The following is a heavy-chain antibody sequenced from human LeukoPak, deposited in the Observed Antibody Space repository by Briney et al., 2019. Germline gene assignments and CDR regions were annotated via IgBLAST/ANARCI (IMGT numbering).Heavy chain of an antibody. J-gene: IGHJ6*03. CDR1: GYTFTSYD. D-gene: IGHD6-19*01. Sequence: GASVKVSCKASGYTFTSYDINWVRQVTGQGLEWMGWMNPKSGNTGYAQKFQGRVTITRNTSISTAYMEVSSLRYEDTAVYYCARRAVDNSYYYYMDVWGKGTTVTVSS. CDR2: MNPKSGNT. V-gene: IGHV1-8*03. CDR3: ARRAVDNSYYYYMDV.